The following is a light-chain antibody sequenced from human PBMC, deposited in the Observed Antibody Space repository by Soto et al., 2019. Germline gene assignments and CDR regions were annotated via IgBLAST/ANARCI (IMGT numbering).Light chain of an antibody. Sequence: EIVLTQSPATLSLSPGERATLCVRASQSVGSSLAWYQQRPGQAPRLLIYDAFIRATGIPARFSGSESGTDFTLTISSLEPEDFAVYYCQQRSNWPLTFGQGTRLEIK. CDR2: DAF. CDR1: QSVGSS. J-gene: IGKJ5*01. V-gene: IGKV3-11*01. CDR3: QQRSNWPLT.